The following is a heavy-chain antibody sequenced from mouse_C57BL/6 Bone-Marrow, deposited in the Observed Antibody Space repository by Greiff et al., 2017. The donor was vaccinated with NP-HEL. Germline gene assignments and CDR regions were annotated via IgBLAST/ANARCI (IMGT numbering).Heavy chain of an antibody. Sequence: EVKLVESGGDLVKPGGSLKLSCAASGFTFSSYGMSWVRQTPDKRLEWVATISSGGSYTYYPDSVKGRFTISRDNAKNTLYLQMSSLKSEDTAMYYGARRAQATGFYAMDYWGQGTSVTVSS. J-gene: IGHJ4*01. CDR3: ARRAQATGFYAMDY. CDR2: ISSGGSYT. CDR1: GFTFSSYG. V-gene: IGHV5-6*02. D-gene: IGHD3-2*02.